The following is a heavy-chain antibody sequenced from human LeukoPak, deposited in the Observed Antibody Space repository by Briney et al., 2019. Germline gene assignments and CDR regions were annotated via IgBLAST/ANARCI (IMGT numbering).Heavy chain of an antibody. CDR2: ITSSSTYI. D-gene: IGHD3-22*01. Sequence: SGGSLRLSCAASGFTFSNYNMNWVRQAPGKGLEWVSSITSSSTYIYYADSVKGRFTISRDNAENSLYLQMNSLRDEDTAVYYCARDFHVRNYDIGGYSYWGQGTLVTVSS. J-gene: IGHJ4*02. CDR3: ARDFHVRNYDIGGYSY. CDR1: GFTFSNYN. V-gene: IGHV3-21*01.